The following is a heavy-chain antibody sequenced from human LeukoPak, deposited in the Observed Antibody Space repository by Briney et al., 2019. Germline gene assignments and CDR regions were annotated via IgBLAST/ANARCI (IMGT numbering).Heavy chain of an antibody. J-gene: IGHJ4*02. Sequence: GGSLRLSCAASGFTFSSYGIHWVGQAPGKGLEWVALIWYDGSNRYYVDSVKGRFTISRDNSKKTVYLQMNSLRAEDTAVYYCARDPSWLGYFDYWGQGTLVTVAS. V-gene: IGHV3-33*01. CDR1: GFTFSSYG. CDR3: ARDPSWLGYFDY. CDR2: IWYDGSNR. D-gene: IGHD3-22*01.